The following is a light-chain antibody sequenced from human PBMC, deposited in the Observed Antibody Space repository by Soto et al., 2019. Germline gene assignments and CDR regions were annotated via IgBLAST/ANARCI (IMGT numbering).Light chain of an antibody. Sequence: QSVLTQPPSASGSPGQSVTISCTGTSSDVGGYKYVSWYQQHPGKVPKLMIYEVSKRPSGVPDRFSGSKSGNTASLTVSGLQAEDEADYYCSSYAGSNTDYVFGPRTKVTVL. J-gene: IGLJ1*01. CDR2: EVS. V-gene: IGLV2-8*01. CDR3: SSYAGSNTDYV. CDR1: SSDVGGYKY.